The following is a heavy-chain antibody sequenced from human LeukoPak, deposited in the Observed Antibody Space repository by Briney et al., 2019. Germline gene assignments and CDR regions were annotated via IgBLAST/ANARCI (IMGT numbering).Heavy chain of an antibody. D-gene: IGHD3-9*01. CDR1: GGSISSYY. J-gene: IGHJ4*02. V-gene: IGHV4-4*07. Sequence: PSESLSLTCTVSGGSISSYYWSWIRQPAGKGLEWIGRICTSGNTKYNPSLKSRVTMSVDKSKNQVSLKLISVTAADTAVYYCARDALWYYTNTGYPLLYYFDSWGPGTLVTVSS. CDR2: ICTSGNT. CDR3: ARDALWYYTNTGYPLLYYFDS.